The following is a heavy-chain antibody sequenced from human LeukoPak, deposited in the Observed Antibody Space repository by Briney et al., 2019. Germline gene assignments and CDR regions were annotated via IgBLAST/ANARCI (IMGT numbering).Heavy chain of an antibody. CDR1: GFTFSDYG. CDR2: IWNDGSSK. D-gene: IGHD3-10*01. J-gene: IGHJ4*02. CDR3: AKPTYGSGSFLIVH. Sequence: GGSLRLSCAVSGFTFSDYGMHWVRQAPGKGLGWVAVIWNDGSSKYYGDSVMGRFTISRDNSKNTLYLQMNSLRAEDTAVYYCAKPTYGSGSFLIVHWGQGTLVTVSS. V-gene: IGHV3-33*06.